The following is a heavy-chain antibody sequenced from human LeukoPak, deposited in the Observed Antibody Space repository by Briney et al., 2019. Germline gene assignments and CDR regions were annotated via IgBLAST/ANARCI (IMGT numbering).Heavy chain of an antibody. CDR3: AKDPRPIYDFWSGYYNPYFDY. D-gene: IGHD3-3*01. V-gene: IGHV3-23*01. CDR2: ISGSGGST. CDR1: GFTFSSYA. Sequence: GGSLRLSCAASGFTFSSYAMSWVRQAPGKGLEWVSAISGSGGSTYYADSVKGRFTISRVNSKNTLYLQMNSLRAEDTAVYYCAKDPRPIYDFWSGYYNPYFDYWGQGTLVTVSS. J-gene: IGHJ4*02.